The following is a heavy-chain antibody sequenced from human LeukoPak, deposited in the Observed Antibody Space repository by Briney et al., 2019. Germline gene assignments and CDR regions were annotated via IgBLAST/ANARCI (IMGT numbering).Heavy chain of an antibody. CDR1: GYTFTMNG. J-gene: IGHJ4*02. V-gene: IGHV1-18*01. D-gene: IGHD2-2*01. CDR2: TSTYNDKT. CDR3: ATYCSSTSCYIWGYYFDY. Sequence: ASVKVSCKASGYTFTMNGISWVRQAPGQGLEWMGWTSTYNDKTNYAQRLQGRVTMTTDTSTSTAYMELRSLRSDDTAVYYCATYCSSTSCYIWGYYFDYWGQGTLVTVSS.